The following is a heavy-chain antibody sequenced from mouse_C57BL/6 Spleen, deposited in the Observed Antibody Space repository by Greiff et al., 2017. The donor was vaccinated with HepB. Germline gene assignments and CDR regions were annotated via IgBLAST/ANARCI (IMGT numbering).Heavy chain of an antibody. CDR1: GFTFSSYA. Sequence: EVMLVESGEGLVKPGGSLKLSCAASGFTFSSYAMSWVRQTPEKRLEWVAYISSGGVYIYYADTVKGRFTIFRDIARNTLYLQMSSLKSEDTAMYYCTRIYYDYSYAMDYLNQVTSVTVSS. CDR2: ISSGGVYI. J-gene: IGHJ4*01. D-gene: IGHD2-4*01. CDR3: TRIYYDYSYAMDY. V-gene: IGHV5-9-1*02.